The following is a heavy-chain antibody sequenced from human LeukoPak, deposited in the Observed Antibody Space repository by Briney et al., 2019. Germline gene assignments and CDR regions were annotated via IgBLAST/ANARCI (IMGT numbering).Heavy chain of an antibody. CDR3: ARVDTSTWDSFDS. D-gene: IGHD6-13*01. V-gene: IGHV1-2*02. CDR2: INPNSGGT. CDR1: AYTFTGYF. Sequence: ASVKVSCKASAYTFTGYFLHWVRQAPGQGLEWMGWINPNSGGTNYAQKSQGRVTMTRDTSISTAYMELSSLRSDDTAVYYCARVDTSTWDSFDSWGQGTLITVSS. J-gene: IGHJ4*02.